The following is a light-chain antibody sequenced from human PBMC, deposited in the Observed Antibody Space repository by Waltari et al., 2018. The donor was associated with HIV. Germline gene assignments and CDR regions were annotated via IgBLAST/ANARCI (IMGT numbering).Light chain of an antibody. CDR2: EVS. CDR1: SSDVGGYNL. Sequence: QSALTQPASVSGSPGQSITISCTGTSSDVGGYNLVSWYQQHPGKAPKLMIYEVSKRPSVVSNRFSGSKSGNTASLTISGREAEDEADYYCCAYAGSTTDVIFGGGTKRTVL. CDR3: CAYAGSTTDVI. J-gene: IGLJ2*01. V-gene: IGLV2-23*02.